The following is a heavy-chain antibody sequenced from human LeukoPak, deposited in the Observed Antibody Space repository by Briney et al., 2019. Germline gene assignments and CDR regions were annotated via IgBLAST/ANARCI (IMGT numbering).Heavy chain of an antibody. CDR3: ARDFDRAGDYHHFDF. CDR1: GFTFSSYW. V-gene: IGHV3-21*01. Sequence: GGSLRLSCAVSGFTFSSYWMHWVRQAPGKGLVWVSSIITVSTTYFQYADSVKGRFTISRDNAKNSLYLQMDSLRAEDTAVYYCARDFDRAGDYHHFDFWGQGTLVTVSS. D-gene: IGHD3-9*01. CDR2: IITVSTTYF. J-gene: IGHJ4*02.